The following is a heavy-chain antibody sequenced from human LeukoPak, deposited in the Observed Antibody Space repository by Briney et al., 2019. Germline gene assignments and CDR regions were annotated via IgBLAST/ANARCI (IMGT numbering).Heavy chain of an antibody. CDR2: ISYDGSNK. D-gene: IGHD3-22*01. CDR3: ARDTYYYDSSGYPPDID. Sequence: PGGSLRLSCAASGFTFSSYAMHWVRQAPGKGLEWVAVISYDGSNKYYADSVKGRFTISRDNSKNTLCLQMNSLRAEDTAVYYCARDTYYYDSSGYPPDIDWGQGTLVTVSS. CDR1: GFTFSSYA. V-gene: IGHV3-30-3*01. J-gene: IGHJ4*02.